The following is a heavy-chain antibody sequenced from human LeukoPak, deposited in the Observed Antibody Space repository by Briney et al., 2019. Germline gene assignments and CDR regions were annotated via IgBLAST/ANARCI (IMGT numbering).Heavy chain of an antibody. J-gene: IGHJ4*02. D-gene: IGHD3-10*01. CDR1: GFTFSSYS. Sequence: GGSLRLSCAASGFTFSSYSMNWGRQAPGKGLEWVSYISSSSTIYYADSVKGRFTISRDNAKNSLYLQMNSLRDEDTAVYYCARHLIWFGELAPFDYWGQGTLVTVSS. CDR2: ISSSSTI. CDR3: ARHLIWFGELAPFDY. V-gene: IGHV3-48*02.